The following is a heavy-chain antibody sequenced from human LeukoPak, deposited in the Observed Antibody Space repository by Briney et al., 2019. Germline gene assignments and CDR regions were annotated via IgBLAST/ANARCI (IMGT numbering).Heavy chain of an antibody. CDR1: GYTFTSYT. J-gene: IGHJ4*02. D-gene: IGHD1-14*01. CDR3: ARKKVEPDRYFDY. V-gene: IGHV7-4-1*02. Sequence: ASVKVSCKASGYTFTSYTMNWVRQAPGQGLKWMGWINTNTGNPTYAQGFTGRFVFSLDTSVSTAYLQISSLKAEDTAVYYCARKKVEPDRYFDYWGQGTLVTVSS. CDR2: INTNTGNP.